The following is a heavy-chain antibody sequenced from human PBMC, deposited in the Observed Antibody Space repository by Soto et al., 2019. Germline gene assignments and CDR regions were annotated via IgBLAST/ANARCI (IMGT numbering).Heavy chain of an antibody. V-gene: IGHV2-5*02. CDR1: VFPLSTCGVG. D-gene: IGHD2-8*01. J-gene: IGHJ6*03. CDR3: AHKGTYDRYMDV. Sequence: SSPTLVNAKRTLTLTWTFSVFPLSTCGVGVGWIRQPPGKALEWLALIYWDDNKRYSPSLKSRLTVTKDTSKNQVVLTMTTMDPVDTATYYCAHKGTYDRYMDVWGIGTTGTVSS. CDR2: IYWDDNK.